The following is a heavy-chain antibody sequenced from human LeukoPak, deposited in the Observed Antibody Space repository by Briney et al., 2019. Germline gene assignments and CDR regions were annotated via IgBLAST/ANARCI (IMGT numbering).Heavy chain of an antibody. J-gene: IGHJ5*02. V-gene: IGHV4-61*08. CDR3: ARARLRTGIAAGGFDP. Sequence: SETLSLTCTVSGGSISSGDYYWSWIRQPPGKGLEWIGYIYYSGSTNYNPSLKSRVTISVDTSKNQFSLKLSSVTAADTAVYYCARARLRTGIAAGGFDPWGQGTLVTVSS. CDR2: IYYSGST. CDR1: GGSISSGDYY. D-gene: IGHD6-13*01.